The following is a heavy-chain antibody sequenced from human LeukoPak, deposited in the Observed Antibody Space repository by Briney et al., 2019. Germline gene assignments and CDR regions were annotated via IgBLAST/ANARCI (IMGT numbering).Heavy chain of an antibody. CDR2: ISSNGGST. Sequence: PGGSLRLSCAASGFNFNSYAMHWVRQAPGKGLEYVSAISSNGGSTYYASSVKGRFTISGDNSKNTLYLQMGSLRPEDMAVYYCAKVVVRGVIIPWYFDYWGQGTLVTVSS. CDR3: AKVVVRGVIIPWYFDY. J-gene: IGHJ4*02. D-gene: IGHD3-10*01. V-gene: IGHV3-64*01. CDR1: GFNFNSYA.